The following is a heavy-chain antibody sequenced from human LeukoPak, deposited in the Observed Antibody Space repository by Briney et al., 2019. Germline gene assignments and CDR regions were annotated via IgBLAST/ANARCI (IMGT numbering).Heavy chain of an antibody. CDR3: ARDYLYYYYGMDV. J-gene: IGHJ6*02. V-gene: IGHV3-23*01. Sequence: GGSLRLSCAASGFTFSSYAMSWVRQAPGKGLEWVSAISGSGGSTYYADSVKGRFTISRDNSKNTLYLQMNSLRAEDTAVYYCARDYLYYYYGMDVWGQGATITVSS. CDR1: GFTFSSYA. CDR2: ISGSGGST.